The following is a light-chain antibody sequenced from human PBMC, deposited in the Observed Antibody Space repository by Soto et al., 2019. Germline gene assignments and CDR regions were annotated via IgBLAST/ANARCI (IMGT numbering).Light chain of an antibody. Sequence: QSALTQPASVSGSPGQSITLSCSGTSSDVGGYNYFSWYQQHPGKAPKLMIYEVSNRPSGVSNRFSGSKSGNTASLTISGLQADDEADYYCSSYTTTSTLGVFGGGTKLTVL. CDR3: SSYTTTSTLGV. V-gene: IGLV2-14*01. J-gene: IGLJ2*01. CDR1: SSDVGGYNY. CDR2: EVS.